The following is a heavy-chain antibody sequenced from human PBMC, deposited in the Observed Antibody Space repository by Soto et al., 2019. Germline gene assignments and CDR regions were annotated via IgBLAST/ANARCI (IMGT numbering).Heavy chain of an antibody. CDR3: AREGVAPYYYYGMDV. V-gene: IGHV1-18*01. CDR1: GYTFTRSG. CDR2: ISTYNGDT. Sequence: QVQLVQSGAEVKKPGASVKVSCKASGYTFTRSGISWVRQAPGQGLEWMGWISTYNGDTNYAQTFQGRVTMTTDTAKSTVYMELRSLRSADTAVYYCAREGVAPYYYYGMDVWGQGTPVTVSS. D-gene: IGHD5-12*01. J-gene: IGHJ6*02.